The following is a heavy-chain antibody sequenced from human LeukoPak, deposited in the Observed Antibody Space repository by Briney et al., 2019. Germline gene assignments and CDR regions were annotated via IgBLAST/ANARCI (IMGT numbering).Heavy chain of an antibody. CDR1: GGSFSGYY. CDR3: ARIARYCSSTSCPLDAFDI. D-gene: IGHD2-2*01. Sequence: SETLSLTCAVYGGSFSGYYWSWIRQPPGKGLEWIGEINHSGSTNYNPSLKSRVTISVGTSKNQFSLKLSSVTAADTAVYYCARIARYCSSTSCPLDAFDIWGQGTMVTVSS. V-gene: IGHV4-34*01. J-gene: IGHJ3*02. CDR2: INHSGST.